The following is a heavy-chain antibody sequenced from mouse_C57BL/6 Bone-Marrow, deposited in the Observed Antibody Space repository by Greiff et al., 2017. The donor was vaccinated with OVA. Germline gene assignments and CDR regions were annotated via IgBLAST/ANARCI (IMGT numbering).Heavy chain of an antibody. J-gene: IGHJ2*01. Sequence: EGKGVESGGDLVKPGGSLKLSCAASGFTFSSYGMSWVRQTPDKRLEWVATISSGGSYTYYPDSVKGRFTISRDNAKNTLYLQMSSLKSEDTAMYYCARHGDYGSFFDYWGQGTTLTVSS. CDR2: ISSGGSYT. V-gene: IGHV5-6*01. D-gene: IGHD1-1*01. CDR1: GFTFSSYG. CDR3: ARHGDYGSFFDY.